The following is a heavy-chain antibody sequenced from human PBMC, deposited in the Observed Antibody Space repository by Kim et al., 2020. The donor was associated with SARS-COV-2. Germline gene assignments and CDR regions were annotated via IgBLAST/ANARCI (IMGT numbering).Heavy chain of an antibody. J-gene: IGHJ4*02. CDR3: SRDDPYFFDY. CDR2: IKHDGSDK. Sequence: GGSLRLSCVGSGYKFKSYWMSWVRQAPGKGLEWVAKIKHDGSDKYYVDSVKGRFTISRDNANNVLYLQMYSLRVEDTALYYCSRDDPYFFDYWGQGALVT. CDR1: GYKFKSYW. V-gene: IGHV3-7*01.